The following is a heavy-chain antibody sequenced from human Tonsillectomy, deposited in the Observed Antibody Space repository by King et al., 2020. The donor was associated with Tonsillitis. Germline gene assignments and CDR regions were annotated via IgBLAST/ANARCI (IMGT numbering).Heavy chain of an antibody. J-gene: IGHJ4*02. CDR1: GFTFSSYG. D-gene: IGHD4-23*01. Sequence: VQLVESGGGVVPPGRSLRLSCAASGFTFSSYGMHWVRQAPGKGLEWVAVISYDGTNKYYADSVKGRFTISRDNSKNTLYLQMNSLRAEDTAVYYCARSLGDYGGNLDYWGQGTLVTVSS. CDR3: ARSLGDYGGNLDY. CDR2: ISYDGTNK. V-gene: IGHV3-33*05.